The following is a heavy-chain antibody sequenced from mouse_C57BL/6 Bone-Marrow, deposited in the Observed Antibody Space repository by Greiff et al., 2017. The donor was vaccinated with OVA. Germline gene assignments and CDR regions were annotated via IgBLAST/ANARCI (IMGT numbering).Heavy chain of an antibody. CDR1: GYTFTSYG. CDR2: IYPRSGNT. J-gene: IGHJ2*01. CDR3: ARRDYYDYDVGDFDY. D-gene: IGHD2-4*01. Sequence: QVQLQQSGAELARPGASVKLSCKASGYTFTSYGLSWVKQRTGQGLEWIGEIYPRSGNTYYNEKFKGKATLTADKSSSTAYMELRSLTSEDSAVYFCARRDYYDYDVGDFDYWGQGTTLTVSS. V-gene: IGHV1-81*01.